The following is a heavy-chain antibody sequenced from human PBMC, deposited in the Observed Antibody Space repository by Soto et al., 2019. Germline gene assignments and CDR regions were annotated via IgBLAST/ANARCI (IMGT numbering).Heavy chain of an antibody. D-gene: IGHD3-22*01. CDR1: GGSIRSNIYY. J-gene: IGHJ4*02. CDR3: ARQHYYDSSGYYTWN. Sequence: QLQLQESGPGLVKPSETLSLTCSVSGGSIRSNIYYWGWIRQPPGKGLEWIATVHYSGSTYYTPSLMHRVTLSXAXSXXQFSLRLNSVTAADTAVYYCARQHYYDSSGYYTWNWGQGTLVTVSS. V-gene: IGHV4-39*01. CDR2: VHYSGST.